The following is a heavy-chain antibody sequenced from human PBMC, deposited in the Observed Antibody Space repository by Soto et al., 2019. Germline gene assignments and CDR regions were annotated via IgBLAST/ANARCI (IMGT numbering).Heavy chain of an antibody. CDR2: INPSGGST. J-gene: IGHJ6*02. CDR3: ARGVVVDLLADYYYYYGMDV. V-gene: IGHV1-46*01. Sequence: ASVKVSCKASGYTFTSYYMHWVRQAPGQGLEWMGIINPSGGSTSYAQKFQGRVTMTRDTSTSTVYMELSSLRSEDTAVYYCARGVVVDLLADYYYYYGMDVWGQGTTVTVSS. CDR1: GYTFTSYY. D-gene: IGHD2-15*01.